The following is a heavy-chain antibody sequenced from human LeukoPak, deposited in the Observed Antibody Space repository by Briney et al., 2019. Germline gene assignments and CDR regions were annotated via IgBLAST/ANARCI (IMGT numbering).Heavy chain of an antibody. CDR2: INHSGST. CDR1: GGSISSYY. V-gene: IGHV4-34*01. D-gene: IGHD4-17*01. Sequence: SETLSLTCTVSGGSISSYYWSWIRQPPGKGLEWIGEINHSGSTNYNPSLKSRVTISVDTSKNQFSLKLSSVTAADTAVYYCARATRVTVTTSIDYWGQGTLVTVSS. J-gene: IGHJ4*02. CDR3: ARATRVTVTTSIDY.